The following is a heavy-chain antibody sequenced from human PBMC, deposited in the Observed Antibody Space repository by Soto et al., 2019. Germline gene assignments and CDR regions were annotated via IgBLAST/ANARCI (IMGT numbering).Heavy chain of an antibody. V-gene: IGHV1-69*13. Sequence: SVKVSCKASGGTFSSYAISWVRQAPGQGLEWMGGIIPIFGTANYAQKFQGRVTITADESTSTAYMELSSLRSEDTAVYYCAGVPVGGGTAGLYYYDCMDVWGQGITVTVSS. CDR1: GGTFSSYA. D-gene: IGHD6-13*01. CDR2: IIPIFGTA. J-gene: IGHJ6*02. CDR3: AGVPVGGGTAGLYYYDCMDV.